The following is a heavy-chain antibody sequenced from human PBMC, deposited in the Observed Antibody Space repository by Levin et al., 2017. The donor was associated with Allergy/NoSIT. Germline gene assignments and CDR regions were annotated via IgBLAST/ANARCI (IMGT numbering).Heavy chain of an antibody. Sequence: GGSLRLSCAASGFTFSSYAMHWVRQAPGKGLEWVAVISYDGSNKYYADSVKGRFTISRDNSKNTLYLQMNSLRAEDTAVYYCAGDASATPGAGEYYFDYWGQGTLVTVSS. D-gene: IGHD1-14*01. CDR3: AGDASATPGAGEYYFDY. CDR1: GFTFSSYA. V-gene: IGHV3-30*04. J-gene: IGHJ4*02. CDR2: ISYDGSNK.